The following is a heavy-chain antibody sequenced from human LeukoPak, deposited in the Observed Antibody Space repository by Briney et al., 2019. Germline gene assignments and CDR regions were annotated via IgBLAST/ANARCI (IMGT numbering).Heavy chain of an antibody. Sequence: ASVKLSCKASGYAFTSNGISWGRQGPGQGLEWMGWISAYNGNTNYAQKLHGRVTMTTDTSTSTAYMELRSLRSDDTAAYYCARDRVYDSSGGDAFDIWAKGQWSPSLQ. CDR1: GYAFTSNG. CDR2: ISAYNGNT. D-gene: IGHD3-22*01. V-gene: IGHV1-18*01. J-gene: IGHJ3*02. CDR3: ARDRVYDSSGGDAFDI.